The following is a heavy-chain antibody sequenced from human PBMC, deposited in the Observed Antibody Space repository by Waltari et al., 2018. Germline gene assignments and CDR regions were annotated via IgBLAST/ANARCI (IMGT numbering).Heavy chain of an antibody. D-gene: IGHD3-10*01. CDR1: GYRFTSNW. Sequence: EVQLVQSGVEVKKPGESLKLSCQGSGYRFTSNWIVWVRQKPGKGLEWMGIIHPVDSDIRYSPSFQGQATISADKSTSTAYLQWSSLKASDSAIYYCARQNSSRHYGLFYFDSWGQGTLVTVSS. CDR3: ARQNSSRHYGLFYFDS. V-gene: IGHV5-51*01. J-gene: IGHJ4*02. CDR2: IHPVDSDI.